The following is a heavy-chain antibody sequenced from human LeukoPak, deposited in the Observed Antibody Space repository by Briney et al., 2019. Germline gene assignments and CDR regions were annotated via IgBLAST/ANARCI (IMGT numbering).Heavy chain of an antibody. Sequence: ASVKVSCKASGGTFSSYAISWVRQAPGQGLEWMGRINPILGIANYAQKFQGRVTITADKSTSTAYMELSSLRSEDTAVYYCASYFFDSSGLEAFDIWGQGTMVTVSS. CDR1: GGTFSSYA. CDR3: ASYFFDSSGLEAFDI. V-gene: IGHV1-69*04. J-gene: IGHJ3*02. CDR2: INPILGIA. D-gene: IGHD3-22*01.